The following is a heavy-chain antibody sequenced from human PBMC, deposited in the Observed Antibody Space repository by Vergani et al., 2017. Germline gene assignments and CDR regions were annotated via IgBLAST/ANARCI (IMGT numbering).Heavy chain of an antibody. J-gene: IGHJ5*02. CDR2: ISSSSSYI. Sequence: EVQLVESGGGLVKPGGSLRLSCAASGFTFSSYSMNWVRQAPGKGLEWVSSISSSSSYIYYADSVKGRFTISRDNAKNSLYLQMNSLRAEDTAVYYCARAFDPVLRFLEWENYWFDPWGQGTLVTVSS. D-gene: IGHD3-3*01. V-gene: IGHV3-21*01. CDR3: ARAFDPVLRFLEWENYWFDP. CDR1: GFTFSSYS.